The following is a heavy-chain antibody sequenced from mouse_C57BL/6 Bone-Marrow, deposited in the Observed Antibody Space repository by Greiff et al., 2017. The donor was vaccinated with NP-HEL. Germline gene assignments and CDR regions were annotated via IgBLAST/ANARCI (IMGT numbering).Heavy chain of an antibody. CDR1: GFSLSTSGMG. CDR3: ARRTYGVTTRGRYFDV. J-gene: IGHJ1*03. Sequence: QVTLKESGPGILQSSQTLSLTCSFSGFSLSTSGMGVSWIRQPSGKGLEWLAHIYWDDDKRYNPSLKSRLTISKDTSRNQVFLKITSVDTADTATYYCARRTYGVTTRGRYFDVWGTGTTVTVSS. V-gene: IGHV8-12*01. CDR2: IYWDDDK. D-gene: IGHD2-2*01.